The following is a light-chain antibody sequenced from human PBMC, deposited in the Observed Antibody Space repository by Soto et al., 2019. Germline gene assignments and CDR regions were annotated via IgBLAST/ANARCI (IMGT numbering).Light chain of an antibody. CDR2: AAS. CDR1: QGITSY. Sequence: AIRMTQSPSSFSASTGDTVTITCRASQGITSYLAWYQQKPGTAPKLLIYAASTLQSGVPSRFNGSRSGTDFTLTIISLQSEDFATYYCQQYYSYPRTFGQGTKVEIK. V-gene: IGKV1-8*01. CDR3: QQYYSYPRT. J-gene: IGKJ1*01.